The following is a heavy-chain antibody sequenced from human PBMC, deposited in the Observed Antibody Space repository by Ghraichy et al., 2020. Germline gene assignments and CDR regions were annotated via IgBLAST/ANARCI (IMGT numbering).Heavy chain of an antibody. D-gene: IGHD1-26*01. CDR1: GGSFTAYY. Sequence: SETLSLTCTVYGGSFTAYYWTWIRQTPGKGLEWIGEINESGYINYNPSLKSRVIISVDTSKNQFSLDLSSVTAADTAVYYCARYVGSGGYSINYWGQGTL. V-gene: IGHV4-34*01. CDR2: INESGYI. J-gene: IGHJ4*02. CDR3: ARYVGSGGYSINY.